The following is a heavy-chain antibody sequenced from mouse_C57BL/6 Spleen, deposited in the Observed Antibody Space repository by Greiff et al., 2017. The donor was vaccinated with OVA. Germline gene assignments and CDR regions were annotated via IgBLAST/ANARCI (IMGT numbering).Heavy chain of an antibody. V-gene: IGHV2-9-1*01. J-gene: IGHJ4*01. CDR1: GFSLTSYA. CDR3: ARKETRQLRLDYYAMDY. Sequence: VQLQESGPGLVAPSQSLSITCTVSGFSLTSYAISWVRQPPGKGLEWLGVIWTGGGTNSNSALKSRLSISKDNSKSQVFLKMNSLQTDDTARYYCARKETRQLRLDYYAMDYWGQGTSVTVSS. D-gene: IGHD3-2*02. CDR2: IWTGGGT.